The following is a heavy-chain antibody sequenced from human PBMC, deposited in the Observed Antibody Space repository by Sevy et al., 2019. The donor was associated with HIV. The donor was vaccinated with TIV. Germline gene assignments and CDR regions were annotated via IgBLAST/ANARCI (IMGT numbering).Heavy chain of an antibody. V-gene: IGHV3-11*04. J-gene: IGHJ6*02. Sequence: GGSLRLSCAASGFTFSDYYMSWIRQAPGKGLEWVSYISSSGSNIYYADSVKGRFTISRDNAKNSLYLQMNSLRAEDTAVYYCAPQPLYTSASYYYGMGVWGQGTTVTVSS. CDR3: APQPLYTSASYYYGMGV. CDR2: ISSSGSNI. CDR1: GFTFSDYY. D-gene: IGHD6-6*01.